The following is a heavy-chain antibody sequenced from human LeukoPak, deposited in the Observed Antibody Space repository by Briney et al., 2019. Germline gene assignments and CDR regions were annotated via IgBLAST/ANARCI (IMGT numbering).Heavy chain of an antibody. Sequence: AGGSLRLSCAASGFTFSSYSMNWVRQAPGKGLEWVSYISSSSSTINYADSVKGRFTISRDNAKNSLYLQMNSLRAEDTAVYYCARGKNVVVPAAKRNNYYYYYMDVWGKGTTVTVSS. V-gene: IGHV3-48*01. CDR2: ISSSSSTI. CDR3: ARGKNVVVPAAKRNNYYYYYMDV. J-gene: IGHJ6*03. D-gene: IGHD2-2*01. CDR1: GFTFSSYS.